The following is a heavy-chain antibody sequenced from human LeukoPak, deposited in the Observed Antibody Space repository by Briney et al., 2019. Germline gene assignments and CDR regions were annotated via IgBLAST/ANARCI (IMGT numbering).Heavy chain of an antibody. J-gene: IGHJ4*02. V-gene: IGHV5-51*01. D-gene: IGHD2-2*02. CDR1: GYSFTSYW. CDR3: ARHGVYCSSTSCYKEGFDY. CDR2: IYPGDSDT. Sequence: GESLKISCQGSGYSFTSYWIGWVRQMPGKGLEWMGIIYPGDSDTRYSPSFQGQVTISADKSISTAYLQWSSLKASDTAMYYCARHGVYCSSTSCYKEGFDYWGQGTLVTVSS.